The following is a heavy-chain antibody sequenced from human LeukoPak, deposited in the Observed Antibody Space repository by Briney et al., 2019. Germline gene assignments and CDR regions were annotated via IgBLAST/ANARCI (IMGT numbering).Heavy chain of an antibody. CDR1: GFTFSVYI. J-gene: IGHJ4*02. CDR3: ARAAYASRPDY. V-gene: IGHV3-48*02. Sequence: GGSLRLSCSASGFTFSVYIRNWVRQAPGKGLERVSYIGPSSNAIHYPDSVKGLFTISRDNAKTSLYLQMNSLRDEDTAVYYCARAAYASRPDYWGQGALVTVSS. D-gene: IGHD2-2*01. CDR2: IGPSSNAI.